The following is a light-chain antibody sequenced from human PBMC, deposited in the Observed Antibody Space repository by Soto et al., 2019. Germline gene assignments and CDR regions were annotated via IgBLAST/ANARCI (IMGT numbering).Light chain of an antibody. CDR2: GAS. CDR1: QRVSSNY. CDR3: QQYGGSPRVT. J-gene: IGKJ4*01. V-gene: IGKV3-20*01. Sequence: EIVLTQSPGTLSLSPGERATLSCRASQRVSSNYLAWYPQKPGQAPRLLIYGASSRATGIPDRFSGSGSGTDFTLTISRLEPEDFAVYYCQQYGGSPRVTFGGGTKVEIK.